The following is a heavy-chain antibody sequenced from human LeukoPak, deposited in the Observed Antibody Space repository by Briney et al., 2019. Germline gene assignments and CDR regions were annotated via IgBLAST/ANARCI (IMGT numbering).Heavy chain of an antibody. CDR2: IYHSGST. CDR3: ARGGLLWFGDFTEIDY. CDR1: GYSISSGYY. D-gene: IGHD3-10*01. Sequence: KPSETLSLTCTVSGYSISSGYYWGWIRQPPGKGLEWIGSIYHSGSTYYNPSLKSRVTISVDTSKNQFSLKLSSVTAADTAVYYCARGGLLWFGDFTEIDYWGQGTLVTVSS. V-gene: IGHV4-38-2*02. J-gene: IGHJ4*02.